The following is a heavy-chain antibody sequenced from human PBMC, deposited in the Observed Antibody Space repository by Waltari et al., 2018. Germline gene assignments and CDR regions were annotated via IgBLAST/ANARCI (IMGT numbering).Heavy chain of an antibody. V-gene: IGHV4-31*03. D-gene: IGHD6-6*01. J-gene: IGHJ6*03. CDR2: SYYSGST. Sequence: QVQLQESGPGLVKPSQTLSLTCTVSGGSISSGGYSWSWIRPHQGKGLEWIGDSYYSGSTYYNPSLKSRVTISVDTSKNQFSLKLSSVTAADTAVYYCARHSSSASSYYYYYMDVWGKGTTATVSS. CDR1: GGSISSGGYS. CDR3: ARHSSSASSYYYYYMDV.